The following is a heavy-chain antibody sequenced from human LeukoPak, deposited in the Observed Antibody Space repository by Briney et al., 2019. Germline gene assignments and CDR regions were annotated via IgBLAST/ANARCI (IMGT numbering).Heavy chain of an antibody. J-gene: IGHJ4*02. CDR2: INHSGST. V-gene: IGHV4-34*01. D-gene: IGHD3-9*01. Sequence: SETLSLTCAVYGGSFSGYYWSWIRQPPGKGLEWIGEINHSGSTYYNPSLRSRVTISVDTSKNQFSLELTSVTAADTAVYYCARGPDDILTDYYSSYFDHWGQGTLSPSPQ. CDR3: ARGPDDILTDYYSSYFDH. CDR1: GGSFSGYY.